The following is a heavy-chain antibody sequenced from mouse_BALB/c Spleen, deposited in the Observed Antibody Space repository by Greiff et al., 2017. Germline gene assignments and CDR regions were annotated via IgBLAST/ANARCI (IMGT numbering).Heavy chain of an antibody. CDR1: GFTFSSYG. Sequence: EVKLMESGGGLVQPGGSLKLSCAASGFTFSSYGMSWVRQTPDKRLELVATINSNGGSTYYPDSVKGRFTISRDNAKNTLYLQMSSLKSEDTAMYYCARDRGISYGNYSWFAYWGQGTLVTVSA. J-gene: IGHJ3*01. CDR3: ARDRGISYGNYSWFAY. D-gene: IGHD2-1*01. CDR2: INSNGGST. V-gene: IGHV5-6-3*01.